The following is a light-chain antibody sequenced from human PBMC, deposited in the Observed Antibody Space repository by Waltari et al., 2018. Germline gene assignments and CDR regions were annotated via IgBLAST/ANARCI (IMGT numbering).Light chain of an antibody. CDR3: QTWDSSLVV. V-gene: IGLV3-1*01. CDR2: ARD. J-gene: IGLJ2*01. CDR1: NLGNKY. Sequence: SYDLTQPPSVSVSPGQTVTISCSGHNLGNKYVSWYQQKAGQAPLLVAYARDRRPSGIPERFSGSNSDPTATLTISGTRAIDEADYYCQTWDSSLVVFGGGTKLTVL.